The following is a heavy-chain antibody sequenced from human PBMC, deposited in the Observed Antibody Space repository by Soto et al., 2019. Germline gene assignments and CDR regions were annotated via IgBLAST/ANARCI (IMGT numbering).Heavy chain of an antibody. J-gene: IGHJ6*02. CDR3: TRGGTAMVLGSLWAGMDV. CDR2: ISSSSAYI. V-gene: IGHV3-21*01. Sequence: EVQLVESGGGLVKPGGSLRLSCAASGFTFSDYSMNWVRQGPGKGLEWVSSISSSSAYIFYADSVKGRFTISRDNAKNSLYLQMNSLRAEDTAVYYCTRGGTAMVLGSLWAGMDVWGQGITVTGPS. CDR1: GFTFSDYS. D-gene: IGHD5-18*01.